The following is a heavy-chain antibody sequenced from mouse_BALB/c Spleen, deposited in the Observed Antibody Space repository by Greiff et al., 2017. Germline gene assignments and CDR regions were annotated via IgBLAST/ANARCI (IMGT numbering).Heavy chain of an antibody. CDR3: ASYPYFDY. CDR2: ISSGGST. CDR1: GFTFSSYA. V-gene: IGHV5-6-5*01. Sequence: EVKLMESGGGLVKPGGSLKLSCAASGFTFSSYAMSWVRQTPEKRLEWVASISSGGSTYYPDSVKGRFTISRDNARNILYLQMSSLKSEDTAMYYCASYPYFDYWGQGTTLTVSS. J-gene: IGHJ2*01.